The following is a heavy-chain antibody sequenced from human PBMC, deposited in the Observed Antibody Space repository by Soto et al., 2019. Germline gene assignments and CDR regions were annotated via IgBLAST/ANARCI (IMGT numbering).Heavy chain of an antibody. Sequence: SETLSLTCAVSGGSISSSNWWSWVRQPPGKGLEWIGEIYHSGSTNYNPSLKSRVTISVDKSKNQFSLRLSSVTAADTAVYYCVGWLGHSYFYYWGQGTLVTVSS. V-gene: IGHV4-4*02. J-gene: IGHJ4*02. CDR1: GGSISSSNW. CDR2: IYHSGST. CDR3: VGWLGHSYFYY. D-gene: IGHD6-19*01.